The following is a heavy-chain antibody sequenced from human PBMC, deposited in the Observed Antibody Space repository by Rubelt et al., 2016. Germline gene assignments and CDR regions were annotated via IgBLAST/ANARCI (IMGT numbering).Heavy chain of an antibody. Sequence: CAASGFTFSSYAMSWVRQAPGKGLEWVSAISGSGGSTYYADSVKGRFTISRDNSKNTLYLQMNSLRAEDTAVYYCAKVVEVRGVQPFDYWGQGTLVTVSS. CDR2: ISGSGGST. CDR3: AKVVEVRGVQPFDY. D-gene: IGHD3-10*01. CDR1: GFTFSSYA. J-gene: IGHJ4*02. V-gene: IGHV3-23*01.